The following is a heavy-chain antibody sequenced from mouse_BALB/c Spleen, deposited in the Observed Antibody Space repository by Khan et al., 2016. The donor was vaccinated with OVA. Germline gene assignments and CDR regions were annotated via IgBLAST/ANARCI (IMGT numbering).Heavy chain of an antibody. CDR1: GFTFSSYG. Sequence: EVELVESGGGLVQPGGSLKLSCAASGFTFSSYGMSWVRQTPDKRLELVATINSNGGSTYYPDSVKGRFTMTRGNANNTLYLQLSSLKAEGTAMYYCARRARRIIWGQETTLRVSS. J-gene: IGHJ2*01. CDR3: ARRARRII. CDR2: INSNGGST. V-gene: IGHV5-6-3*01. D-gene: IGHD3-3*01.